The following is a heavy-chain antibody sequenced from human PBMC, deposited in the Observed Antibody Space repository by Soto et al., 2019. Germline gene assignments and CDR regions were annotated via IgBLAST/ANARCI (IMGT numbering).Heavy chain of an antibody. CDR2: IIPILGIA. J-gene: IGHJ4*02. CDR1: GGTFSSYT. V-gene: IGHV1-69*02. CDR3: ATDLGYCSSTSCYVFDY. Sequence: SVKVSCKASGGTFSSYTISWVRQAPGQGLEWMGRIIPILGIANYAQKFQGRVTITADKSTSTAYMELSSLRSEDTAVYYCATDLGYCSSTSCYVFDYWGQGTLVTVSS. D-gene: IGHD2-2*01.